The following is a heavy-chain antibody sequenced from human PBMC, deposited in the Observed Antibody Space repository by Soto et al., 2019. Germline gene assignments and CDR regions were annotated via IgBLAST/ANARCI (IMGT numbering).Heavy chain of an antibody. CDR2: ISYDGSNK. D-gene: IGHD6-13*01. Sequence: GGSLRLSCAASGFTFSSYAMHWVRQAPGKGLEWVAVISYDGSNKYYADSVKGRFTISRDNSKKTLYLQMTSLRAKDTAVYYCARPNRSSWHHSSILSGGKDVCGQGTTDTVSS. CDR1: GFTFSSYA. V-gene: IGHV3-30-3*01. CDR3: ARPNRSSWHHSSILSGGKDV. J-gene: IGHJ6*02.